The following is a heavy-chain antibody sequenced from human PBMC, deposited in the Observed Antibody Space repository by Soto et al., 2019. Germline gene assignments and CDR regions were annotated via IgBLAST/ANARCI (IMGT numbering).Heavy chain of an antibody. D-gene: IGHD1-26*01. CDR2: IWYDGSNK. V-gene: IGHV3-33*01. CDR3: ARDGDHWELPGDPEVTPIDY. CDR1: GFTFSSYG. Sequence: QVQLVESGGGVVQPGRSLRLSCAASGFTFSSYGMHWVRQAPGKGLEWVAVIWYDGSNKYYADSVKGRFSISRDNSKNTLYMQMNSLRAEDTAVYYCARDGDHWELPGDPEVTPIDYWGQGTLVTVSS. J-gene: IGHJ4*02.